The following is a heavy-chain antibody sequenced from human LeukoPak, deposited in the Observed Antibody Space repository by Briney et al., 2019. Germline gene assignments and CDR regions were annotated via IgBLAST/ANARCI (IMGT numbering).Heavy chain of an antibody. CDR1: GGTFSSYA. Sequence: SVKVSCKASGGTFSSYAISWVRQAPGQGLEWMGRIIPIFGIANYAQKFQGRVTITTDESTSTAYMELSSLRSEDTAVYYCARDRIQLWLLDYYYYYYMDVWGKGTTVTVSS. D-gene: IGHD5-18*01. CDR2: IIPIFGIA. CDR3: ARDRIQLWLLDYYYYYYMDV. J-gene: IGHJ6*03. V-gene: IGHV1-69*05.